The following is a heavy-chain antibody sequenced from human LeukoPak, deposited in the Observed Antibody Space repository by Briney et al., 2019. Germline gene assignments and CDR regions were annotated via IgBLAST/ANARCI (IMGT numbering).Heavy chain of an antibody. Sequence: SETLSLTCTVSGGSISSGSYYWSWIRQPAGKGLEWIGRIYTSGSTNYSPSLKSRVTISVDTSKNQFSLKLSSVTAADTAVYYCAGEEHWGQGTLVTVSS. J-gene: IGHJ4*02. CDR2: IYTSGST. V-gene: IGHV4-61*02. CDR1: GGSISSGSYY. CDR3: AGEEH.